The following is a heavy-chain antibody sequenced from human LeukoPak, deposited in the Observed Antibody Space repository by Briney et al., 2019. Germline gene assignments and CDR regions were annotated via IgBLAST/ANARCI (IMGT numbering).Heavy chain of an antibody. CDR2: ISLTGRT. V-gene: IGHV4-4*02. CDR1: GGSITSTNW. D-gene: IGHD1-26*01. Sequence: SETLSLTCGVSGGSITSTNWWSWVRQPPGQGLEWIGEISLTGRTNYNPSLIGRVIMSLDESRNQLSLTLTSVTAADTAMYYCTRESGPYCPFGYWGQGTLVAVSS. CDR3: TRESGPYCPFGY. J-gene: IGHJ4*02.